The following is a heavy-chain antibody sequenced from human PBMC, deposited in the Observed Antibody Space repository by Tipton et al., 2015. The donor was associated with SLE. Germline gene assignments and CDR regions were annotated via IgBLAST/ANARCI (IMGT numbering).Heavy chain of an antibody. Sequence: TLSLTCTVSGDSISGHYRSWIRQPPGKGLEWIGYIYDSGSTSYNPSLKSRVTISEDTSKQQFSLKLSSLTAADTAVYYCARRLTGYYDRRGYYSMWGRGILVTVSS. CDR3: ARRLTGYYDRRGYYSM. D-gene: IGHD3-22*01. CDR1: GDSISGHY. CDR2: IYDSGST. J-gene: IGHJ4*02. V-gene: IGHV4-59*11.